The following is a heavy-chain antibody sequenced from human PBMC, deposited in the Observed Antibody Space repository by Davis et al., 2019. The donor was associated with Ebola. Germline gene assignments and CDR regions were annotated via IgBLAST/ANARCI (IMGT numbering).Heavy chain of an antibody. CDR3: AGGTRSGWHLEY. Sequence: GESLKISCAASGFTFSSYSMNWVRQAPGKGLEWVSGIYSGGSTYCADSVKGRFTISRDNSKNTLFLQMNTLRAEDAAVYYCAGGTRSGWHLEYWGQGTLVTVSS. D-gene: IGHD6-19*01. J-gene: IGHJ4*02. CDR1: GFTFSSYS. CDR2: IYSGGST. V-gene: IGHV3-53*01.